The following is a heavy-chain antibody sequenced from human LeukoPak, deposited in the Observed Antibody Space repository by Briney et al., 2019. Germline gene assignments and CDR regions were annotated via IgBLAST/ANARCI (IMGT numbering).Heavy chain of an antibody. CDR3: ARGSGSRIDF. CDR2: ISTSSSTL. CDR1: RFTFSSYG. Sequence: GGSLRLSCADSRFTFSSYGVNWVRQAPGKGLQWVSYISTSSSTLYYADSVKGRFTISRDNAESSLYLQMNSLRPEDTAVYYCARGSGSRIDFWGQGTLVTVSS. V-gene: IGHV3-48*04. J-gene: IGHJ4*02. D-gene: IGHD1-26*01.